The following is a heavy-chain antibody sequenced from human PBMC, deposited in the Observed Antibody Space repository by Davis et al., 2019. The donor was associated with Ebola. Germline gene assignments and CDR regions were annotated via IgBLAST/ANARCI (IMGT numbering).Heavy chain of an antibody. Sequence: MPSETLSLTCGVSGGSINSGGYSWSWIRQPPGKGLEWIGYIYHSGSTYYNPSLKSRVTISVDRSKNQFSLKLSSVTAADTAVYYCARITYSSSWKGNWFDPWGQGTLVTVSS. J-gene: IGHJ5*02. D-gene: IGHD6-13*01. V-gene: IGHV4-30-2*02. CDR1: GGSINSGGYS. CDR3: ARITYSSSWKGNWFDP. CDR2: IYHSGST.